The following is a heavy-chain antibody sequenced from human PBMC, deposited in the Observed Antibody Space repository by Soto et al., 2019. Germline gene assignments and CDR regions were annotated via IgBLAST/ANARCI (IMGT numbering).Heavy chain of an antibody. CDR1: GFTFDDYA. V-gene: IGHV3-9*01. CDR2: ISWNSGSI. Sequence: QTGGSLRLSCAASGFTFDDYAMHWVRQAPGKGLEWVSGISWNSGSIGYADSVKGRFTISRDNAKNSLYLQMNSLRAEDTALYYCAKDTLRGAITPFFDYWGQGTLVTVSS. D-gene: IGHD3-10*01. J-gene: IGHJ4*02. CDR3: AKDTLRGAITPFFDY.